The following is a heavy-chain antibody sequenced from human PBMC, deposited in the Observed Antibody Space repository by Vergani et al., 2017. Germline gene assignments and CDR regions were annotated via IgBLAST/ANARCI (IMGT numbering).Heavy chain of an antibody. CDR3: ARSSSGWYIAGVGVWFDP. D-gene: IGHD6-19*01. Sequence: QVQLQESGPGLVKPSETLSLTCTVSGGSISSYYWSWIRQPPGKGLEWIGYIYYSGSTNYNPSLKSRVTISVDTSKNQFSLQLSSVTAADTAVYYCARSSSGWYIAGVGVWFDPWGQGTLVTVSS. CDR1: GGSISSYY. V-gene: IGHV4-59*01. CDR2: IYYSGST. J-gene: IGHJ5*02.